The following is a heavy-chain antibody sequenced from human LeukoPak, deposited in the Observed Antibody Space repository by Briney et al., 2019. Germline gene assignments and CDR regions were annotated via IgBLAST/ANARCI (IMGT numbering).Heavy chain of an antibody. Sequence: GGSLRLSCAASGFTVSSNYMSWVRQAPGKGLEWVSVIYSGGSTYYADSVKGRFTISRGNSKNTLYLQMNSLRAEDAAVYYCARLLYYYDSSGYSPEDYWGQGTLVTVSS. CDR2: IYSGGST. V-gene: IGHV3-53*01. J-gene: IGHJ4*02. CDR3: ARLLYYYDSSGYSPEDY. CDR1: GFTVSSNY. D-gene: IGHD3-22*01.